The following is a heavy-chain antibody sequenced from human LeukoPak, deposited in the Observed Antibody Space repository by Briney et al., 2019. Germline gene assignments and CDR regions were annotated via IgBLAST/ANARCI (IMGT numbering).Heavy chain of an antibody. CDR1: GGSISSYY. CDR2: IYTSGST. J-gene: IGHJ5*02. V-gene: IGHV4-4*08. CDR3: ARERPDGSFDP. Sequence: SETLSLTCTVSGGSISSYYWSWIRQPPGKGLEWIGRIYTSGSTNYNPSLKSRVTISVDTSKNQFSLKLSSVTAADTAVYYCARERPDGSFDPWGQGTLVTVSS. D-gene: IGHD3-10*01.